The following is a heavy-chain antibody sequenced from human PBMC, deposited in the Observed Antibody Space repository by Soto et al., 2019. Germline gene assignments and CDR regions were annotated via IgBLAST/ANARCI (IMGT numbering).Heavy chain of an antibody. CDR3: ARWYCSSTTCFYLGS. CDR2: IHNSGSS. Sequence: SETLSLTCTVSSDSVSSYYWGWIRQPPGKGLEWIGYIHNSGSSNYSPSLKSRVSISVDTSKNQFSLNLSAVTAADTAVYYCARWYCSSTTCFYLGSWGQGTLLTVSS. J-gene: IGHJ4*02. V-gene: IGHV4-59*02. CDR1: SDSVSSYY. D-gene: IGHD2-2*01.